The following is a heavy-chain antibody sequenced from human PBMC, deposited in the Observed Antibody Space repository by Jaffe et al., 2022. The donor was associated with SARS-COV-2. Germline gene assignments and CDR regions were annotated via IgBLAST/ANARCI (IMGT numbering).Heavy chain of an antibody. CDR2: IYYSGST. CDR3: ARGSRGVRFLGRYYYYYMDV. D-gene: IGHD3-10*01. J-gene: IGHJ6*03. Sequence: QVQLQESGPGLVKPSETLSLTCTVSGGSISSYYWSWIRQPPGKGLEWIGYIYYSGSTNYNPSLKSRVTISVDTSKNQFSLKLSSVTAADTAVYYCARGSRGVRFLGRYYYYYMDVWGKGTTVTVSS. V-gene: IGHV4-59*01. CDR1: GGSISSYY.